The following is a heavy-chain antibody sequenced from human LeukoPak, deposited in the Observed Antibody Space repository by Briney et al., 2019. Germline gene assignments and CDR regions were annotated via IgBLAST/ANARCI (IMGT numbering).Heavy chain of an antibody. V-gene: IGHV3-30*02. CDR1: GFDFSNYA. CDR2: IRYDGNTK. D-gene: IGHD1-1*01. CDR3: ARGRMTGTLNWFDP. J-gene: IGHJ5*02. Sequence: PGGSLRLSCAASGFDFSNYAMYWVRQAPGKGLEWVTFIRYDGNTKYYADSVKGRFTISRDNAKNSLYLQMNSLRAEDTALYYCARGRMTGTLNWFDPWGQGTLVTVSS.